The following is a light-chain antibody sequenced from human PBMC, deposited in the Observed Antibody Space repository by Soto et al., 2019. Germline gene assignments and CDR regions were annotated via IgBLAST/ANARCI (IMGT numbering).Light chain of an antibody. CDR3: SSYSTSSTPVV. CDR1: SSDVGGYNY. V-gene: IGLV2-14*01. CDR2: DVS. J-gene: IGLJ2*01. Sequence: QSALTQPASVSGSPGQSITISCTGTSSDVGGYNYVSWYQQHPGKAPKLMIYDVSNRPSGVSNRFSGSKSGNTASLTISGLQHADEADYYCSSYSTSSTPVVFGGGTKLTVL.